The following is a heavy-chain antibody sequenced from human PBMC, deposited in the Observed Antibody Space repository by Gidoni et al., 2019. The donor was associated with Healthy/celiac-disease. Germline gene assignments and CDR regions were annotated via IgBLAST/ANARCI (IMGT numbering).Heavy chain of an antibody. D-gene: IGHD6-19*01. CDR3: ARGYSSGWSLYYFDY. CDR1: GGSIRSSSYY. V-gene: IGHV4-39*01. Sequence: QLQLQESGPGLVKPSETLSLTCTVSGGSIRSSSYYWGWIRQPPGKGLEWIGSIYYSGSTYYNPSLKSRVTISVDTSKNQFSLKLSSVTAADTAVYYCARGYSSGWSLYYFDYWGQGTLVTVSS. J-gene: IGHJ4*02. CDR2: IYYSGST.